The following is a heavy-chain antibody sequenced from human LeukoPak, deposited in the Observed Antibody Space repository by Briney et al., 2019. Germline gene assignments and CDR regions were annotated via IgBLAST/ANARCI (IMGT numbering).Heavy chain of an antibody. Sequence: GGSLRPSCAASGFTVSSTYMRWVRQAPGKGLEWVSVIYSGGNIYYIDSVKGRFTISRDTSKNTLYLQMNSLRAEDTAVYFCASRHCSGGGCYYAGADPFDYWGQGTLVTVSS. J-gene: IGHJ4*02. CDR1: GFTVSSTY. CDR2: IYSGGNI. D-gene: IGHD2-15*01. CDR3: ASRHCSGGGCYYAGADPFDY. V-gene: IGHV3-53*01.